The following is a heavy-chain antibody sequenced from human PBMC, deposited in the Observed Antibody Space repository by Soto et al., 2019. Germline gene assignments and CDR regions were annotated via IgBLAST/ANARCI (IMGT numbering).Heavy chain of an antibody. J-gene: IGHJ4*02. V-gene: IGHV3-30*03. CDR1: GFTFSTAG. D-gene: IGHD2-21*01. CDR3: AGEIASGY. Sequence: QVQLVESGGCVVQPGTSLRLSCVASGFTFSTAGMHWVRQAPGKGLEWVAVISRDGSVKYYADSVKGRFTISRDTSKNTLYLQMISLRAEDTAVYYCAGEIASGYWGQGTLVTVSS. CDR2: ISRDGSVK.